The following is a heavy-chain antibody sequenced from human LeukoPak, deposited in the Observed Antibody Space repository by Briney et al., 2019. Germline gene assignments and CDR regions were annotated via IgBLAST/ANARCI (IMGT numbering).Heavy chain of an antibody. V-gene: IGHV3-7*01. CDR3: ARGRPLGYFDY. CDR2: IREDGSQK. Sequence: GGSLRLSCVASGFTFSSSWMTWVRQAPGKGLEWVASIREDGSQKTAVDSVRGRFTISRDNAKNSVYLQMDSLRAEDTAVYYCARGRPLGYFDYWGQGTLVTVSS. CDR1: GFTFSSSW. J-gene: IGHJ4*02.